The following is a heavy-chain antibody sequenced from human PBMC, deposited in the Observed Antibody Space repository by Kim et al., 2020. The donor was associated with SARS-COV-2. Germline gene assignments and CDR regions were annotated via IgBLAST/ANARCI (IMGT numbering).Heavy chain of an antibody. CDR1: GGSISSSSYY. Sequence: SETLSLTCTVSGGSISSSSYYWGWIRQPPGKGLEWIGSIYHSGSTYYNPSLKSRVTISVDTSKNQFSLKLSSVTAADTAVYYCARRGGVPLYYYYGMDVWGQGTTVTVSS. CDR2: IYHSGST. J-gene: IGHJ6*02. V-gene: IGHV4-39*01. D-gene: IGHD2-2*01. CDR3: ARRGGVPLYYYYGMDV.